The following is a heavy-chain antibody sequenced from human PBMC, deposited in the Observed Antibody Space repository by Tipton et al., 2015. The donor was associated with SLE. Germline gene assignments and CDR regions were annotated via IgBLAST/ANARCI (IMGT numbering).Heavy chain of an antibody. Sequence: TLSLTCTVSGGSISSYYWSWIRQPAGKGLEWIGRIYTSGSTNYNPSLKSRVTMSVDTSKNQFSLKLGSVTAADTAVYYCATTYDTFPAYFDYWGQGTLVTVSS. V-gene: IGHV4-4*07. CDR3: ATTYDTFPAYFDY. J-gene: IGHJ4*02. D-gene: IGHD3-22*01. CDR2: IYTSGST. CDR1: GGSISSYY.